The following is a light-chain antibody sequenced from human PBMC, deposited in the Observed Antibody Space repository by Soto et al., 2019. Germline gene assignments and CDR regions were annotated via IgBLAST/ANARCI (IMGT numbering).Light chain of an antibody. CDR3: QQYNDWWT. V-gene: IGKV3-15*01. J-gene: IGKJ1*01. Sequence: EIVVTHSTATLSVSHGTRATLSCRASQSVSTNLAWYQQKPGQAPRLLIYGASIRAAGIPARFSGSESGTEFTLTINSLQPEDFGVYYCQQYNDWWTFGQGTNVDIK. CDR1: QSVSTN. CDR2: GAS.